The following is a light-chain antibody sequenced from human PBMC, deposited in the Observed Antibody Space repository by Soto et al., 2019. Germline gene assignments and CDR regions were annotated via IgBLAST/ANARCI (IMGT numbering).Light chain of an antibody. CDR3: QQYFSYPLT. CDR1: QSPGTW. CDR2: DAS. V-gene: IGKV1-5*01. J-gene: IGKJ4*01. Sequence: DIQMTQSPSTLSASVGDRVIITCRASQSPGTWMAWYQQKPGTAPVLLIYDASKLESGVPSRFSGRASGTEFTLTITSLQPDDFATYYCQQYFSYPLTCGGGTKVEIK.